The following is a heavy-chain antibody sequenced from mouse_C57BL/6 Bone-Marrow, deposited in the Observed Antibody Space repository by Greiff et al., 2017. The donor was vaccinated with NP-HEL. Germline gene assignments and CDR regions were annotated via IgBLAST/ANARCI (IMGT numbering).Heavy chain of an antibody. V-gene: IGHV1-82*01. J-gene: IGHJ3*01. CDR1: GYAFSSSW. D-gene: IGHD1-1*01. Sequence: VKVVESGPELVKPGASVKISCKASGYAFSSSWMNWVKQRPGKGLEWIGRIYPGDGDTNYNGKFKGKATLTADKSSSTAYMQLSSLTSEDSAVYFCARGILRSWGQGTLVTVSA. CDR2: IYPGDGDT. CDR3: ARGILRS.